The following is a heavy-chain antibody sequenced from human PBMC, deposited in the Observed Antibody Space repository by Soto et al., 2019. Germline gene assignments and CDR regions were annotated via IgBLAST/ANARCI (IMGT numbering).Heavy chain of an antibody. Sequence: QVQLQESGPGLVKPSETLSLTCTVSGGSISSYYWSWIRQPPGKGLESIGYIYYSGSTNYNPSLKSRVTISVDTSKNQFSLKLSSVTAADTAVYYCARAPRGNYGYPSYFDYWGQGTLVTVSS. CDR1: GGSISSYY. CDR2: IYYSGST. J-gene: IGHJ4*02. D-gene: IGHD3-10*01. CDR3: ARAPRGNYGYPSYFDY. V-gene: IGHV4-59*01.